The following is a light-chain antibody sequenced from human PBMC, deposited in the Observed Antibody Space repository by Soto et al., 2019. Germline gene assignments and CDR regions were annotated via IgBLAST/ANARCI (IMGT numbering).Light chain of an antibody. CDR2: GAS. CDR3: QQYNNWPYT. Sequence: EIVMTQSPATLSVCPGERATLSCRASQSVSSNLAWYQQKPGQAPRLLIYGASTRATGIPARFSGSGSGTEFTLTISSLQSEDFAVYYGQQYNNWPYTFGQGTKLEIK. CDR1: QSVSSN. V-gene: IGKV3-15*01. J-gene: IGKJ2*01.